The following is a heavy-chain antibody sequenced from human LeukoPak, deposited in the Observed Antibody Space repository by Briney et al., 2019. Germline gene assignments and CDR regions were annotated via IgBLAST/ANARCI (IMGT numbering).Heavy chain of an antibody. CDR3: ARDSSRDYYYYYYMDV. CDR1: GFTFSSYG. J-gene: IGHJ6*03. Sequence: PGGSLRLSCAASGFTFSSYGMHWVRQAPGKGLEWVANIKQDGSEKYYVDSVKGRFTISRDNAKNSLYLQMNSLRAEDTAVYYCARDSSRDYYYYYYMDVWGKGTTVTVSS. V-gene: IGHV3-7*01. D-gene: IGHD3-10*01. CDR2: IKQDGSEK.